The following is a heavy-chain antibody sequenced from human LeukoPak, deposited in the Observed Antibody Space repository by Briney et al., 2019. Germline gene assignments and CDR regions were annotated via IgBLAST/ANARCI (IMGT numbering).Heavy chain of an antibody. Sequence: GASVKVSCKASGYTFTGYYMHWVRQAPGQGLECMGRINPNSGGTNYAQKFQGRVTMTRDTSISTAYMEVSRLRSDDTAMYYCASEGGDRIQLWTGHFDYWGQGSLVTVSS. D-gene: IGHD5-18*01. CDR1: GYTFTGYY. CDR2: INPNSGGT. V-gene: IGHV1-2*06. CDR3: ASEGGDRIQLWTGHFDY. J-gene: IGHJ4*02.